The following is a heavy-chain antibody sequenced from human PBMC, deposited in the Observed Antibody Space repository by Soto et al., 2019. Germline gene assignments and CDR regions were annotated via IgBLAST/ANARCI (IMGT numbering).Heavy chain of an antibody. CDR2: IIPIFGTA. V-gene: IGHV1-69*13. CDR3: ASTGDYYDSSGYYPPLDAFDI. D-gene: IGHD3-22*01. CDR1: GGTFSSYA. Sequence: GPSVKVSCKASGGTFSSYAISWVRQAPGQGLEWMGGIIPIFGTANYAQKFQGRVTITADESTSTAYMELSSLRSEDTAVYYCASTGDYYDSSGYYPPLDAFDIWGQGTMVTVSS. J-gene: IGHJ3*02.